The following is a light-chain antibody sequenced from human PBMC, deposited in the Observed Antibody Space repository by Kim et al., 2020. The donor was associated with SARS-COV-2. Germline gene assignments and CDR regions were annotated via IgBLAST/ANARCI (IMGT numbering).Light chain of an antibody. J-gene: IGLJ1*01. CDR3: CSRDISGNHYL. CDR1: PPNLF. V-gene: IGLV3-19*01. Sequence: ALGPTNKLPLPGNHPPNLFANLDPPKPGPAPVLVLYGQNNRPPGIPGRFPCSISGNPASLTITGTQAEDEADYYCCSRDISGNHYLFGPGTKVTVL. CDR2: GQN.